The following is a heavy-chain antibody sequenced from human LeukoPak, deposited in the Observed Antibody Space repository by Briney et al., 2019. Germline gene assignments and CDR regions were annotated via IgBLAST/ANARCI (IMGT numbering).Heavy chain of an antibody. CDR1: GGSISSYY. CDR3: ARHEWGITNAFDI. D-gene: IGHD1-14*01. J-gene: IGHJ3*02. V-gene: IGHV4-59*08. CDR2: IYYSGRT. Sequence: SETLSLTCTVSGGSISSYYWGWIRQPPGGGLGWLGYIYYSGRTNYNPSLKSRVTISVDTSTNQFSLKPRSVTAADTAVYYCARHEWGITNAFDIWGQGTMVTVSS.